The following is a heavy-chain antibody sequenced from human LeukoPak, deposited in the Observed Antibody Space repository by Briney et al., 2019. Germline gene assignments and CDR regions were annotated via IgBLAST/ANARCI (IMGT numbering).Heavy chain of an antibody. V-gene: IGHV5-51*01. CDR2: NHPGDSDT. CDR1: GYSFSNYW. Sequence: GESLKISCKGSGYSFSNYWLVWVRQMPGKGLEWLGINHPGDSDTRYSPSFQGQVTISADKSISTAYLQWSSLKASDTAMYYCARQRGGAGYIFDYWGEGTLVTVSS. J-gene: IGHJ4*02. CDR3: ARQRGGAGYIFDY. D-gene: IGHD2-21*01.